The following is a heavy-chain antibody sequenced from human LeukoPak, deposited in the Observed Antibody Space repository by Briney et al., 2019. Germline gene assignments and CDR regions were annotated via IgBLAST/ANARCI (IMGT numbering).Heavy chain of an antibody. Sequence: GGSLRLSCAASGFTFSSYAMNWVRQAPGKGLEWVSSITRSSSIYYGDSVKGRFTMSRDNAKNSLYLQMNSLRDEDTAVYYCARDDYGGHLDYWGQGTLATVSS. D-gene: IGHD4-23*01. J-gene: IGHJ4*02. CDR3: ARDDYGGHLDY. V-gene: IGHV3-48*02. CDR1: GFTFSSYA. CDR2: ITRSSSI.